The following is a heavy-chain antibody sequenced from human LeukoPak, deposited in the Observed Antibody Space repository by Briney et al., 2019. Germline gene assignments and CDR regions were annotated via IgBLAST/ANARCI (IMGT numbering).Heavy chain of an antibody. D-gene: IGHD3-22*01. Sequence: GASVKVSCKASGGTFSSYAISWVRQATGQGLEWMGWMNPNSANRGYAQKFQGRVTMTTDTSISTAYMELSSLRSEDTAVYYCARVKGYYDSSGYYLYYFDYWGQGTLVTVSS. V-gene: IGHV1-8*02. CDR1: GGTFSSYA. J-gene: IGHJ4*02. CDR2: MNPNSANR. CDR3: ARVKGYYDSSGYYLYYFDY.